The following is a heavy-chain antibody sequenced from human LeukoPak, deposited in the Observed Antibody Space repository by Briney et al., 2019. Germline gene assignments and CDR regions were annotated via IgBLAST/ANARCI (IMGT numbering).Heavy chain of an antibody. V-gene: IGHV4-34*03. D-gene: IGHD3-16*01. CDR2: IYYSGST. J-gene: IGHJ4*02. CDR1: GGSFSGYY. Sequence: SETLSLTCAVYGGSFSGYYWSWIRQPPGKGLEWIGSIYYSGSTYYNPSLKSRVTISVDTSKNQFSLRLSSVTAADTAVYYCTHFGLRWGQGTLVTVSS. CDR3: THFGLR.